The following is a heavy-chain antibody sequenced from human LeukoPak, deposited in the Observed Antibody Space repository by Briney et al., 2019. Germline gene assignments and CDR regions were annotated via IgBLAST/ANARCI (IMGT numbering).Heavy chain of an antibody. J-gene: IGHJ5*02. Sequence: PSETLSLTCTVSGGSTSSSSYYWGWIRQPPGKGLEWIGSIYYSGNTYYNPSPKSRVTISVDTSKNQFSLKLSSVTAADTAVYYCVRHHRQWLPPNWFDPWGQGTLVTVSS. CDR2: IYYSGNT. D-gene: IGHD6-19*01. CDR3: VRHHRQWLPPNWFDP. CDR1: GGSTSSSSYY. V-gene: IGHV4-39*01.